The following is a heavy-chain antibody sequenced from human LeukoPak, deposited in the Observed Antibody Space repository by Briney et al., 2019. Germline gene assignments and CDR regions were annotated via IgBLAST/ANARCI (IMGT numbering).Heavy chain of an antibody. CDR1: GFTFSNYA. CDR2: IWYDGSNK. CDR3: ARDTSGDGLDY. J-gene: IGHJ4*02. V-gene: IGHV3-33*08. Sequence: GGSLRLSCAASGFTFSNYALSWVRQAPGRGLEWVAVIWYDGSNKYYADSVKGRFTISRDNSKNTLYLQMNSLRAEDTAVYYCARDTSGDGLDYWGQGTLVTVSS. D-gene: IGHD2-21*02.